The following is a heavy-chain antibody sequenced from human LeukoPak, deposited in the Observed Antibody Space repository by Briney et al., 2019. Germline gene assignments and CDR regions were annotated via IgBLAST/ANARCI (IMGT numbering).Heavy chain of an antibody. D-gene: IGHD6-19*01. CDR1: GYTFTGYY. CDR2: INPNSGGT. V-gene: IGHV1-2*02. Sequence: ASVKVSCKASGYTFTGYYMHWVRQAPGQGLEWMGWINPNSGGTNYAQKFQGRVTMTRDTSSSTAYMELSRLRSDDTAVYYCARVGYSSGWYDYWGQGTLVTVYS. J-gene: IGHJ4*02. CDR3: ARVGYSSGWYDY.